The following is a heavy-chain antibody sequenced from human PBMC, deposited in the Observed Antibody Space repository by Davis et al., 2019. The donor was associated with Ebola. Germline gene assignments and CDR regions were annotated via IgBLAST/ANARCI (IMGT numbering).Heavy chain of an antibody. V-gene: IGHV3-30-3*01. D-gene: IGHD6-19*01. Sequence: PGGSLRLSCAASGFTFSSYAMHWVRQAPGKGLEWVAVISYDGSNKYYADSVKGRFTISRDNSKNTLYLQMNSLRAEDTAVYYCAKGPVYSSGWHFDYWGQGTLVTVSS. CDR2: ISYDGSNK. CDR3: AKGPVYSSGWHFDY. CDR1: GFTFSSYA. J-gene: IGHJ4*02.